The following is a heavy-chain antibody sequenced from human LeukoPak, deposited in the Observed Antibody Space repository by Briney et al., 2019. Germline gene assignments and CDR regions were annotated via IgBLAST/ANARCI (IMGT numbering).Heavy chain of an antibody. CDR3: AKGLWYRSSWLDAFDI. D-gene: IGHD6-13*01. CDR1: GFTFSSYA. V-gene: IGHV3-23*01. CDR2: ISGSGGST. J-gene: IGHJ3*02. Sequence: GGSLRLSCAASGFTFSSYAMSWVRQAPGKGLEWVSAISGSGGSTYYADSVKGRFTISRDNSKNTLYLQMNSLRAEDTAVYYCAKGLWYRSSWLDAFDIWGQGSMVTVSS.